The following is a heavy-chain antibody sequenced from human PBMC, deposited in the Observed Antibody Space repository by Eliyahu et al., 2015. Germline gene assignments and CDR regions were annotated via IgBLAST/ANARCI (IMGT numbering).Heavy chain of an antibody. CDR2: IKQDGRDK. CDR3: AREALVGVAEGVDEGIDDAFDM. CDR1: GFTLSNYY. D-gene: IGHD2-15*01. V-gene: IGHV3-7*01. Sequence: EVQLVESGGGLVQPGGSLRLSCAASGFTLSNYYMSXXRQAPGKGLEWVXNIKQDGRDKYYVDXVKGRFTXSRDNAKNSLYLQMHSLGAEDTAVYYCAREALVGVAEGVDEGIDDAFDMWGQGTMVTVSS. J-gene: IGHJ3*02.